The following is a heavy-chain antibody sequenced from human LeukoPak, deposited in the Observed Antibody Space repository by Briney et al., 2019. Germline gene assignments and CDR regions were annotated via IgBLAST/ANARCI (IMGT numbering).Heavy chain of an antibody. CDR2: IIPIFATA. CDR3: AGGPITTRSHFDY. CDR1: GGTFSSYA. V-gene: IGHV1-69*01. J-gene: IGHJ4*02. Sequence: SVKVSCKASGGTFSSYAISWVRQAPGQGLEWMGGIIPIFATANYAQKFQGRVTITADESTSTAYMELSSLRSEDTAVYYCAGGPITTRSHFDYWGQGTLVTVSS. D-gene: IGHD3-22*01.